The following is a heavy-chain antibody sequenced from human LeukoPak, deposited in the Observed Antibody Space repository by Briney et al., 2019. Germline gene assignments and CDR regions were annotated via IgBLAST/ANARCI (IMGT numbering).Heavy chain of an antibody. D-gene: IGHD3-3*01. CDR2: IYHSGST. CDR3: ARKITIFGVVTSYWYFDL. J-gene: IGHJ2*01. CDR1: GGSFSGYY. Sequence: PSETLSLTCAVYGGSFSGYYWSWIRQPPGKGLEWIGEIYHSGSTNYNPSLKSRVTISVDKSKNQFSLKLSSVTAADTAVYYCARKITIFGVVTSYWYFDLWGRGTLVTVSS. V-gene: IGHV4-34*01.